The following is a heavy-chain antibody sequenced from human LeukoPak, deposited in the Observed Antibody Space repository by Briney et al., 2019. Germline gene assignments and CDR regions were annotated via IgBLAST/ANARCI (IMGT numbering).Heavy chain of an antibody. V-gene: IGHV3-11*01. J-gene: IGHJ4*01. CDR2: ISGSSSDI. D-gene: IGHD2-21*01. Sequence: GGSLRLSCAASGFTFDDYGMSWVRQAPGKGLEWLAYISGSSSDIYYADSVKGRFTISRDNAKNSLFLQMNGLRPEDTALYYCATDPRLLIYWGHGTLVTVSS. CDR1: GFTFDDYG. CDR3: ATDPRLLIY.